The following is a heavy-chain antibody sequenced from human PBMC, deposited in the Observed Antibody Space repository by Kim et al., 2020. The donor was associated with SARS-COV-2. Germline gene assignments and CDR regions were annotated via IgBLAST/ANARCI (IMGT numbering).Heavy chain of an antibody. J-gene: IGHJ6*02. Sequence: ASVKVSCKASGYTFTSYGISWVRQAPGQGLEWMGWISAYNGNTNYAQKLQGRVTMTTDTSTSTAYMELRSLRSDDTAVYYCARVFVRTIFGVVIIQGPEYYGMDVWGQGTTVTVSS. CDR1: GYTFTSYG. V-gene: IGHV1-18*04. CDR3: ARVFVRTIFGVVIIQGPEYYGMDV. D-gene: IGHD3-3*01. CDR2: ISAYNGNT.